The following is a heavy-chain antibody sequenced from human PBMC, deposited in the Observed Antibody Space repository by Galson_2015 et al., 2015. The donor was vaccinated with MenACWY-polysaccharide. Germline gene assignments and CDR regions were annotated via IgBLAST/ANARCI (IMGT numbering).Heavy chain of an antibody. CDR3: ARGHYGMYV. Sequence: SLRLSCAASGFTFSNYWMTWVRQAPGKGLEWVANIKKDGSEKYYVGSVKGRFTISRDNSKNSLYLQMHSLRAEDTAVYSCARGHYGMYVWGQGTTVTVSS. CDR2: IKKDGSEK. J-gene: IGHJ6*02. CDR1: GFTFSNYW. V-gene: IGHV3-7*01.